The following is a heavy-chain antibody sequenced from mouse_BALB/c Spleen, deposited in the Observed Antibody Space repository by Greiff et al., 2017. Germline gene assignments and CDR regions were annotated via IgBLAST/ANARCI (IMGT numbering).Heavy chain of an antibody. D-gene: IGHD2-14*01. CDR3: ARGHYRYDDAMDY. CDR1: GYTFTSYW. CDR2: IYPGDGDT. J-gene: IGHJ4*01. V-gene: IGHV1-87*01. Sequence: VQLQQSGAELARPGASVKLSCKASGYTFTSYWMQWVKQRPGQGLEWIGAIYPGDGDTRYTQKFKGKATLTADKSSSTAYMQLSSLASEDSAVYYCARGHYRYDDAMDYWGQGTSVTVSS.